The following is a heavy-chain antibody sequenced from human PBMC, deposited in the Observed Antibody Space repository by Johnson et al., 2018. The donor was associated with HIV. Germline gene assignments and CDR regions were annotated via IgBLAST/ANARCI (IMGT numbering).Heavy chain of an antibody. V-gene: IGHV3-9*01. CDR2: ISWNSGSK. CDR3: AKGEAQEGWIQIRLYAFDF. CDR1: GFIFNDYA. J-gene: IGHJ3*01. D-gene: IGHD5-18*01. Sequence: VQLVESGGALVKPGGSLRLSCAATGFIFNDYALHWVRQAPGKGLEWVSGISWNSGSKDYADSVTGRFTISRDNSKNTLYLQINSLRPEDSAVYYCAKGEAQEGWIQIRLYAFDFWGQGTLVTVSS.